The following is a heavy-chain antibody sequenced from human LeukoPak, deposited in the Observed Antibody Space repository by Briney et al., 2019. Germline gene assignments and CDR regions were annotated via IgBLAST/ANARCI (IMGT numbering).Heavy chain of an antibody. D-gene: IGHD2-2*01. Sequence: GGSLRLSCAASGFTFSSYSMNWVRQAPGKGLEWVSSISSSSSYIYYADSVKGRFAISRDNAKNSLYLQMNSLRAEDTAVYYCASLGYCSSISCYGLDYWGQGTLVTVSS. CDR3: ASLGYCSSISCYGLDY. V-gene: IGHV3-21*01. CDR1: GFTFSSYS. CDR2: ISSSSSYI. J-gene: IGHJ4*02.